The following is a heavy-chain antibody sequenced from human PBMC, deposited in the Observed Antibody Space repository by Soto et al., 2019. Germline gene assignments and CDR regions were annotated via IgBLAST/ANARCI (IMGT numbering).Heavy chain of an antibody. CDR2: IFSNDEK. D-gene: IGHD6-13*01. CDR3: ARLLRIAEAPLPFDY. J-gene: IGHJ4*02. V-gene: IGHV2-26*01. CDR1: GFSLSNARMG. Sequence: QVTLKESGPVLVKPTETLTLTCTVSGFSLSNARMGVSWIRQPPGQAMEWLAHIFSNDEKSYTTSLKSRLTNAKDTSQSQVILPMTDIDPVNTATYYCARLLRIAEAPLPFDYWGQGTLVTVAS.